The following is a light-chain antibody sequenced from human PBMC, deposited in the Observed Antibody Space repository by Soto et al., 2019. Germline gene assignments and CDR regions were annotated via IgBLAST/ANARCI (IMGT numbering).Light chain of an antibody. CDR3: SSYAGSNTWV. CDR1: SSDIGAYNY. Sequence: QSALTQPPSASGSPGQSVTISCTGTSSDIGAYNYVSWYQQHPGKAPKPMIYEFSKRPSGVTDRFSGSKSGKTASLTVSGLQSEAASASDCSSYAGSNTWVFGGGTQLTVL. CDR2: EFS. J-gene: IGLJ3*02. V-gene: IGLV2-8*01.